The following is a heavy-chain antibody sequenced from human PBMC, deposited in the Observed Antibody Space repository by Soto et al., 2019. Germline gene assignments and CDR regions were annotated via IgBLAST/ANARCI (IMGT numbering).Heavy chain of an antibody. D-gene: IGHD3-10*01. Sequence: QVQMVQSGAEVKKPGSSVKVSCKASGDTFSFYTINWVRQAPGLGLEWMGRVNPILSMSNYAQKFQGRVTMTADMSTSTAYMELRSLRSEDTAFYYCATSYGSGYRAFDYWGQGALVTVSS. V-gene: IGHV1-69*02. CDR2: VNPILSMS. J-gene: IGHJ4*02. CDR1: GDTFSFYT. CDR3: ATSYGSGYRAFDY.